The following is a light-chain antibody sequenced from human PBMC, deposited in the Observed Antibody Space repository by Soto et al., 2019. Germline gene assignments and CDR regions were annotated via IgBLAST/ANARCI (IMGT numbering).Light chain of an antibody. CDR3: QSYDSSLSGWV. J-gene: IGLJ3*02. V-gene: IGLV1-40*01. Sequence: QSVLTQPPSVSGAPVQRVTISCTGSSSNIGAGYDVHWYQQLPGTAPKLLIYGNSNRPSGVPDRFSGSKSGTSASLAITGLRAEDEADYYCQSYDSSLSGWVFGGGTQRTVL. CDR1: SSNIGAGYD. CDR2: GNS.